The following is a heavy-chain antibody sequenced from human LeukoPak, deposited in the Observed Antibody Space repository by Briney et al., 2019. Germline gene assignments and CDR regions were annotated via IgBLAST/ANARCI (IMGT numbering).Heavy chain of an antibody. CDR1: DESVSDYY. Sequence: SETLSLTCTVSDESVSDYYWTWIRQPPGKGLEWIGFVHHSGATNYNPSLQSRVTMSIDVSKNRFSLKLSSVTAADTAVYYCARADYAGLFDYWGQGTLLSVSS. CDR2: VHHSGAT. V-gene: IGHV4-59*02. J-gene: IGHJ4*02. D-gene: IGHD4-17*01. CDR3: ARADYAGLFDY.